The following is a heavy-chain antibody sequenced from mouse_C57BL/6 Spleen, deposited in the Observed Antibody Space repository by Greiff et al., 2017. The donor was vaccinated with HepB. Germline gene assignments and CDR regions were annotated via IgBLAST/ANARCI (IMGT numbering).Heavy chain of an antibody. CDR3: ARNCGSSPYYAMDY. Sequence: EVQLQQSGPELVKPGASVKISCKASGYTFTDYYMNWVKQSHGKSLEWIGDINPNNGGTSYNQKFKGKATLTVDKSSSTAYMELRSLTSEDSAVYYCARNCGSSPYYAMDYWGQGTSVTVSS. V-gene: IGHV1-26*01. J-gene: IGHJ4*01. CDR1: GYTFTDYY. D-gene: IGHD1-1*01. CDR2: INPNNGGT.